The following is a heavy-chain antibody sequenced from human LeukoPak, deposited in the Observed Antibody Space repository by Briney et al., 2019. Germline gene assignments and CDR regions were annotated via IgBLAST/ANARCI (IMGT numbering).Heavy chain of an antibody. J-gene: IGHJ4*02. D-gene: IGHD4-23*01. Sequence: ASVRVSCKASGYTFTSYAMNWVRQAPGQGLEWMGWINTNTGNPTYAQGFTGRFVFSLDTSVSTAYLQISSLKAEDTAVYYCATALHDYGGNSPDYWGQGTLVTVSS. CDR3: ATALHDYGGNSPDY. CDR2: INTNTGNP. CDR1: GYTFTSYA. V-gene: IGHV7-4-1*02.